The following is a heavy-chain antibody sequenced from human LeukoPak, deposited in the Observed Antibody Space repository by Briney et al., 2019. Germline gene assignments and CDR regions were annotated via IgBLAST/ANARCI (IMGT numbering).Heavy chain of an antibody. Sequence: SETLSLTCTVSDGSIGTYYWSWTRQPPGKGLEYIGYIYYSGSTNYNPSLKSRVTISVDTSKNQFSLKLSSVTAADTAVYYCARGMTTVVTPWVYWGQGTLVTVSS. J-gene: IGHJ4*02. V-gene: IGHV4-59*01. CDR1: DGSIGTYY. CDR3: ARGMTTVVTPWVY. CDR2: IYYSGST. D-gene: IGHD4-23*01.